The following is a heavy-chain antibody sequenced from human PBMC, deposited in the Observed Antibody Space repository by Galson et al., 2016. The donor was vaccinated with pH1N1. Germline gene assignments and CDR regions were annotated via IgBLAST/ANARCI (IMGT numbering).Heavy chain of an antibody. CDR2: ITKRPEGYTT. CDR1: GFTLGDFY. CDR3: TRENHHKFDY. J-gene: IGHJ4*02. V-gene: IGHV3-72*01. Sequence: SLRLSCAASGFTLGDFYMDWVRQAPGKGLEWVGRITKRPEGYTTQDAASVKGRIIISREDSKDLLYLQMNSLKTEDTAVYYCTRENHHKFDYWGQGTLVTVSS.